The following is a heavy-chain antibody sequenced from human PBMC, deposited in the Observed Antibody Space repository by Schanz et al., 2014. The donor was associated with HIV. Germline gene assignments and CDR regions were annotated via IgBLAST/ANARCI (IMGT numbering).Heavy chain of an antibody. D-gene: IGHD1-26*01. CDR3: AKDGSWEAFDAFDI. CDR2: ISGSGSTI. J-gene: IGHJ3*02. CDR1: GFTFTDYY. V-gene: IGHV3-11*04. Sequence: QVQLVESGGGLVKPGGSLRLSCAASGFTFTDYYMSWICQAPGKGLEWVSYISGSGSTIYYADSVKGRFTISRDNSKNTLYLQMNSLRAEDTAVYYCAKDGSWEAFDAFDIWGQGTMVTVSS.